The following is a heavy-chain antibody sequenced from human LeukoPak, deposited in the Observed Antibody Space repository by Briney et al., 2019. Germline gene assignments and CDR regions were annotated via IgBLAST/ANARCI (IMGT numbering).Heavy chain of an antibody. V-gene: IGHV4-34*01. CDR2: INHSGST. D-gene: IGHD3-16*01. CDR1: GGSLTGYY. J-gene: IGHJ6*02. CDR3: ARGQRTLTAHYYDYHPIDV. Sequence: SETLSLTCGVQGGSLTGYYWNWIRRSPGRGLEWLGKINHSGSTTYSPSFERRLTISLVTSKNEVSLRLTSVPAADTAIYYCARGQRTLTAHYYDYHPIDVWGQGTTVTVSS.